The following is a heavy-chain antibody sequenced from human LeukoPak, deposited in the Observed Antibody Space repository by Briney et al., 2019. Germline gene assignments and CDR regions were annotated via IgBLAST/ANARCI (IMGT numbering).Heavy chain of an antibody. D-gene: IGHD3-16*01. CDR2: IKPDGSDK. CDR1: GFTFSTYW. V-gene: IGHV3-7*01. CDR3: AKGGDH. J-gene: IGHJ4*02. Sequence: GGSLRLSCAASGFTFSTYWMNWVRLAPGKGLEWVANIKPDGSDKYYVDSVKGRFTVSRDNAKNSLYLQMNSLRAEDTAVYYCAKGGDHWGQGTLVTVSS.